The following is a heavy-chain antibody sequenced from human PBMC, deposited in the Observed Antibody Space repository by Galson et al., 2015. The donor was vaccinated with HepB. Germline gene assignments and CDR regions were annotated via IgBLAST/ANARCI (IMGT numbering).Heavy chain of an antibody. CDR1: GYTFTSYG. D-gene: IGHD4-17*01. J-gene: IGHJ6*02. Sequence: SVKVSCKASGYTFTSYGISWVRQAPGQGLEWMGWISAYNGNTNYAQKLQGRVTMTTDTSTSTAYMELRSLRSDDTAVYYCARPNYGDYLGYYYYGMDVWGQGTTVTVSS. CDR3: ARPNYGDYLGYYYYGMDV. V-gene: IGHV1-18*01. CDR2: ISAYNGNT.